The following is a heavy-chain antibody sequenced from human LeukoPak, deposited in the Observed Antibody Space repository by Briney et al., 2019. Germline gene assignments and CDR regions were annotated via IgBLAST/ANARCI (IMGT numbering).Heavy chain of an antibody. D-gene: IGHD3-22*01. V-gene: IGHV1-3*01. CDR3: ARGANYYDSSGSSNWLDP. J-gene: IGHJ5*02. Sequence: ASVKVSCKASGYIFSNYVVHWVRQAPGQRLEWMGWINAGNGNTKYSQKFQGRVTITWDTSASTVYMQLRSLRSEDTAVYYCARGANYYDSSGSSNWLDPWGRGTLVTLSS. CDR1: GYIFSNYV. CDR2: INAGNGNT.